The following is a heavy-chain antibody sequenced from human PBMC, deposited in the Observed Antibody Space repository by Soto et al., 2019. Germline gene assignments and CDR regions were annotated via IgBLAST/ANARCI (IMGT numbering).Heavy chain of an antibody. V-gene: IGHV3-7*05. D-gene: IGHD1-26*01. CDR1: GFTFSSYW. CDR3: ARAPNSGTFDY. Sequence: HPGGSLRLSCAASGFTFSSYWMGWVRQAPGKGLEWVANIKQDGSEKYYVDSVKGRFTISRDNAKNSLYLQMNSLRAEDTAVYYCARAPNSGTFDYWGQGTLVTVSS. CDR2: IKQDGSEK. J-gene: IGHJ4*02.